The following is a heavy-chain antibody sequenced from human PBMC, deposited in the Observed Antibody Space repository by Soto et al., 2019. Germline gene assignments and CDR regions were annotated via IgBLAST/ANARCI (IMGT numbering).Heavy chain of an antibody. J-gene: IGHJ4*02. CDR1: GGTFSSYT. CDR2: IIPILGIA. Sequence: QVQLVQSGAEVKKPGSSVKVSCKASGGTFSSYTISWVRQAPGQGLEWMGRIIPILGIANYAQKFQGRVTITADKSTSTAYMERSSLRSEDTAVYYCARPPMDRTDCSHGSGYFWLSGWGQGTLVTVSS. V-gene: IGHV1-69*02. CDR3: ARPPMDRTDCSHGSGYFWLSG. D-gene: IGHD2-15*01.